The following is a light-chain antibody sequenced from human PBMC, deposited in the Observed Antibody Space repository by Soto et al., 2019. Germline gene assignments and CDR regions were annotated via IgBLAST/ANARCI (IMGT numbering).Light chain of an antibody. CDR3: QQRSNWPLT. J-gene: IGKJ4*01. V-gene: IGKV3-11*01. Sequence: EIVLTQSPATLSLSPGETATLSCSASQSVSSYLACYQQKPGQAPRLLIYDASNRATGIPARFSGSGSGTDFTLTISSLEPEDFAVYYCQQRSNWPLTFGGGTKVEIK. CDR2: DAS. CDR1: QSVSSY.